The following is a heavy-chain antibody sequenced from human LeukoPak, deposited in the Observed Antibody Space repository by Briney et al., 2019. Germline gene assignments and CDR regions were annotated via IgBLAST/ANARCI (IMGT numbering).Heavy chain of an antibody. Sequence: ASVKVSCKASGYTFTVYCMHWVRQAPGQGLEWMGWINPHSGVTNYAQKFQGRVTMTRDTSISTAYMELYRLTSDDTAVFYCASYGSGSYNSFYGMDVWGQGTTVTVSS. D-gene: IGHD3-10*01. J-gene: IGHJ6*02. CDR2: INPHSGVT. CDR3: ASYGSGSYNSFYGMDV. CDR1: GYTFTVYC. V-gene: IGHV1-2*02.